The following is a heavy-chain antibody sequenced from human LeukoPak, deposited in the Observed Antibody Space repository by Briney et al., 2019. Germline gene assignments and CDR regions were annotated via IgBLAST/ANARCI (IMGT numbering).Heavy chain of an antibody. CDR3: AREDDTLARGAFDI. Sequence: SETLSLTCTVSGGSISSYYWSWIRQPPGKGLEWIGYTYYSGSTNYNPSLKSRVTISVDTSNNQFSLKLSSVTAADTAVYYCAREDDTLARGAFDIWGQGTMVTVSS. D-gene: IGHD3-9*01. V-gene: IGHV4-59*01. CDR1: GGSISSYY. CDR2: TYYSGST. J-gene: IGHJ3*02.